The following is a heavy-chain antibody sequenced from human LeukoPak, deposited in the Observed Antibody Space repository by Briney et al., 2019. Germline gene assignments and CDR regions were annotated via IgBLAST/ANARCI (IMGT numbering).Heavy chain of an antibody. J-gene: IGHJ4*02. V-gene: IGHV4-38-2*02. D-gene: IGHD2-21*02. CDR2: IYHSGRT. CDR1: GYSISSGYY. CDR3: ASRTRYCGGDCRSKYYFDY. Sequence: SETLSLTCTVSGYSISSGYYWGWIRQPPGKGLEWIGSIYHSGRTFYNPSLKSRVTISVDTSKNQFSLKLSSVTAADTAVYYCASRTRYCGGDCRSKYYFDYWGQGTLVTVSS.